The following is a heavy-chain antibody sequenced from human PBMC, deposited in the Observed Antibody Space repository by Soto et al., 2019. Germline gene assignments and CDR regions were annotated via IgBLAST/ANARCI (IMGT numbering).Heavy chain of an antibody. Sequence: SETLSLTCAVYGGSFSGYYWSWIRQPPGKGLEWIGEINHSGNTNYNPSLTSRVTISVDTSKNQFSLKLSSVTAADTAVYYCGRGQGDYDFWSGSNYYYYMDVWGKGTTVTVSS. CDR3: GRGQGDYDFWSGSNYYYYMDV. CDR2: INHSGNT. J-gene: IGHJ6*03. V-gene: IGHV4-34*01. CDR1: GGSFSGYY. D-gene: IGHD3-3*01.